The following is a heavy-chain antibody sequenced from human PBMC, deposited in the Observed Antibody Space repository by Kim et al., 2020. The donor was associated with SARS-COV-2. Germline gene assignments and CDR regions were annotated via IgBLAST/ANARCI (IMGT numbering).Heavy chain of an antibody. Sequence: SETLSLTCTVSGGSISSGDYYWSWIRQPPGKGLEWIGYIYYSGSTYYNPSLKSRVTISVDTSKNQFSLKLSSVTAADTAVYYCARGRTITGFWRGYQNWFDPWGQGTLVTVSS. V-gene: IGHV4-30-4*01. CDR2: IYYSGST. D-gene: IGHD3-3*01. CDR3: ARGRTITGFWRGYQNWFDP. CDR1: GGSISSGDYY. J-gene: IGHJ5*02.